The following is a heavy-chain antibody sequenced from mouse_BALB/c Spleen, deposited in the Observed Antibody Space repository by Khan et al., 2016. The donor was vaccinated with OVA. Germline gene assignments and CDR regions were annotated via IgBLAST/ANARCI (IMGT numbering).Heavy chain of an antibody. D-gene: IGHD1-1*02. J-gene: IGHJ1*01. CDR1: GYSITSDYA. Sequence: EVQLVESGPGLVKPSQSLSLTCTVTGYSITSDYAWNWLRQLPGNKLEWMGYISYSGSTCYNPSLKSRISITRDTSKNQFFLQLNSVTTGDTATYYCARRAYYANWYFDVWGAGTTVTVSS. CDR3: ARRAYYANWYFDV. V-gene: IGHV3-2*02. CDR2: ISYSGST.